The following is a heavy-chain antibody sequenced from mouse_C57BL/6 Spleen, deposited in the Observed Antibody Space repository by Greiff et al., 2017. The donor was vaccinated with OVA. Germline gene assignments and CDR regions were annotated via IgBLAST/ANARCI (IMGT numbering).Heavy chain of an antibody. Sequence: DVKLVESGGGLVKPGGSLKLSCAASGFTFSSYTMSWVRQTPEKRLEWVATISGGGGNTYYPDSVKGRFTISRDNAKNTLYLQMSSLRSEDTALYYCASHITTVVAPDYWGKGTTLTVSS. D-gene: IGHD1-1*01. V-gene: IGHV5-9*01. CDR2: ISGGGGNT. J-gene: IGHJ2*01. CDR1: GFTFSSYT. CDR3: ASHITTVVAPDY.